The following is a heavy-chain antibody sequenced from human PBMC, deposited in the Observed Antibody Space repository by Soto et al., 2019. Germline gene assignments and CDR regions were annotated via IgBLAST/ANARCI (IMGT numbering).Heavy chain of an antibody. J-gene: IGHJ4*02. CDR2: INPNSGGT. D-gene: IGHD6-19*01. Sequence: GASVKVSCKASGYTFTGYYMHWVRQAPGQGLEWMGWINPNSGGTNYAQKFQGWVTMTRDTSISTAYMELSRLRSDDTAVYYCARSETTIIAVAGYFDYWGQGTLVTVSS. CDR1: GYTFTGYY. V-gene: IGHV1-2*04. CDR3: ARSETTIIAVAGYFDY.